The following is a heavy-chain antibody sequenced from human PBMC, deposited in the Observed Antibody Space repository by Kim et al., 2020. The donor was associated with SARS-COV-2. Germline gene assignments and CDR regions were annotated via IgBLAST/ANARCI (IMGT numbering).Heavy chain of an antibody. J-gene: IGHJ4*02. V-gene: IGHV3-30-3*01. CDR2: ISYDGSNK. CDR1: GFTFSSYA. CDR3: ARGGARVGASSWGY. D-gene: IGHD1-26*01. Sequence: GGSLRLSCAASGFTFSSYAMHWVRQAPGKGLEWVAVISYDGSNKYYADSVKGRFTISRDNSKNTLYLQMNSLRAEDTAVYYCARGGARVGASSWGYWGQGTLVTVSS.